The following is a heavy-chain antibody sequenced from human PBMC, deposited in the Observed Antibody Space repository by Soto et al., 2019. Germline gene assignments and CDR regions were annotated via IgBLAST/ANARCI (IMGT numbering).Heavy chain of an antibody. J-gene: IGHJ6*02. D-gene: IGHD6-13*01. CDR3: ASSAGLDHLLNYYGLNV. V-gene: IGHV1-69*01. CDR2: ISPVLGTP. Sequence: QVLLVQSSAEVKKPGSSVKVSCKASGGTFTSTAFSWVRQAPGQGLEWMGGISPVLGTPNYAQKFQARLTATADASTTTVHMELSSLRADDTAVYYCASSAGLDHLLNYYGLNVWGQGTTVTGS. CDR1: GGTFTSTA.